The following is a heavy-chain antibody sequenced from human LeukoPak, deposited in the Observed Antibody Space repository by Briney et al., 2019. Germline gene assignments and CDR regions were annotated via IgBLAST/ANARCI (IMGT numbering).Heavy chain of an antibody. D-gene: IGHD5-12*01. CDR1: GFTFSSYS. CDR3: AKDLIVATSKDENDYGDGFFQYFDY. J-gene: IGHJ4*02. V-gene: IGHV3-21*04. Sequence: GGSLRLSCAASGFTFSSYSMNWVRQAPGKGLEWVSSISSSSSYIYYADSVKGRFTISRDNSKNTLYLQMNSLRAEDTAVYYCAKDLIVATSKDENDYGDGFFQYFDYWGQGTLVTVSS. CDR2: ISSSSSYI.